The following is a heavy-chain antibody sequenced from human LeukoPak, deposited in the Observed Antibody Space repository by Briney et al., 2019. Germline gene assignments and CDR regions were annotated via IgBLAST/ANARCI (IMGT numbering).Heavy chain of an antibody. V-gene: IGHV3-53*05. CDR1: GFTVSSNY. Sequence: PGGSLRLSCAASGFTVSSNYMSWVRQAPGKGLEWVSVIYRGGSTYYADSVKGRFTISRDNSENTLYLQMNSLGAEDTAVYYCARDYYGSGSYYHDFWGQGTLVTVSS. D-gene: IGHD3-10*01. J-gene: IGHJ4*02. CDR2: IYRGGST. CDR3: ARDYYGSGSYYHDF.